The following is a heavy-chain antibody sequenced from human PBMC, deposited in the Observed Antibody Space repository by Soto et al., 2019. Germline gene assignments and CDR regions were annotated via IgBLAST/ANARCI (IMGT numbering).Heavy chain of an antibody. Sequence: QVRLVQSGGEVKKPGASVKISCKASGYTFIRFGINWVRQVPGQGPEWMGWISPYNGDTNYAQKFQDRVTMTTDTPTSTAYRELRSLRSDYTGVYYCAVGYCIVDVCLTLGVFDTDVWGQGTTVIVSS. CDR3: AVGYCIVDVCLTLGVFDTDV. V-gene: IGHV1-18*01. D-gene: IGHD2-15*01. CDR1: GYTFIRFG. J-gene: IGHJ6*02. CDR2: ISPYNGDT.